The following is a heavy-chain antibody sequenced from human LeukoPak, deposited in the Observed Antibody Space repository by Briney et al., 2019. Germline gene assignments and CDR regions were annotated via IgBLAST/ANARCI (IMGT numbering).Heavy chain of an antibody. CDR2: ISLDGSRE. V-gene: IGHV3-33*05. Sequence: PGGSLRLSCAASGLTFTSHGFHWVRQAPGRGLEWLTFISLDGSRESYADSVKGRFTFSRDDSKNTLYLEMNSLRAEDTATYYCARDRAVSWLDSWGLGTLATVSS. D-gene: IGHD3-10*01. CDR1: GLTFTSHG. J-gene: IGHJ5*01. CDR3: ARDRAVSWLDS.